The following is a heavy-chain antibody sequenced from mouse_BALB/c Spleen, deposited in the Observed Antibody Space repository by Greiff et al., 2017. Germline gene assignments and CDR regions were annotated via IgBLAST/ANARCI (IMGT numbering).Heavy chain of an antibody. D-gene: IGHD1-2*01. V-gene: IGHV1S34*01. CDR2: ISCYNGAT. CDR3: ARSITTARGFAY. CDR1: GYSFTGYY. J-gene: IGHJ3*01. Sequence: LVKTGASVKISCKASGYSFTGYYMHWVKQSHGKSLEWIGYISCYNGATSYNQKFKGKATFTVDTSSSTAYMQFNSLTSEDSAVYYCARSITTARGFAYWGQGTLVTVSA.